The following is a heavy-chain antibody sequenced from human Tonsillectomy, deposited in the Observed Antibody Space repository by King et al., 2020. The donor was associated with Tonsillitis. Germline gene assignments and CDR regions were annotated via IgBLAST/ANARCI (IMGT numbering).Heavy chain of an antibody. Sequence: VQLVESGGVVVQPGGSLRLSCAASGFTFDDYTMHWVRQAPGKGLEWVSLISWDGGSTYYADSVKGRFTISRDNSKNSLYLQMNSLRTEDTALYYCAKDIAYSSGPIYYYGMDVWGQGTTVTVSS. CDR2: ISWDGGST. D-gene: IGHD6-19*01. CDR3: AKDIAYSSGPIYYYGMDV. V-gene: IGHV3-43*01. J-gene: IGHJ6*02. CDR1: GFTFDDYT.